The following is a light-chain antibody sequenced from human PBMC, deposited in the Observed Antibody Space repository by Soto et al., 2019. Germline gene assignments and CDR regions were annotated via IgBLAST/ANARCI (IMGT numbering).Light chain of an antibody. V-gene: IGKV1-5*03. J-gene: IGKJ1*01. CDR2: KAS. Sequence: DIQMTQSPSTLSVSVGDRVTITCRASQTISSWLAWYQQKPGKAPKLLIYKASTLKSGVPSRFSGSGSGTEFTLTISSLQPDDFATYYCQNYYSYSEAFGQGTKVELK. CDR3: QNYYSYSEA. CDR1: QTISSW.